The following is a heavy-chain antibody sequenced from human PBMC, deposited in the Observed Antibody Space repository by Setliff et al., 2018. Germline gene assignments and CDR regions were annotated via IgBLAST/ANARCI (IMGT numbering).Heavy chain of an antibody. CDR1: GFGFTTFG. Sequence: ASVKVSCKTSGFGFTTFGFSWVRQAPGQGLEWMGWMSPVYGIANYARKFQGRVTLTADTSTTTAYLELASLRDDDTAVYYCVRGPGPSVVVAIPFDHWGQGSLVTVSS. D-gene: IGHD5-12*01. CDR3: VRGPGPSVVVAIPFDH. CDR2: MSPVYGIA. V-gene: IGHV1-18*01. J-gene: IGHJ4*02.